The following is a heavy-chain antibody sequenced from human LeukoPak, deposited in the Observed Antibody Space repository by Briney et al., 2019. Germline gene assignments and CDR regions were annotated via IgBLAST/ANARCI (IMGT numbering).Heavy chain of an antibody. Sequence: KPSETLSLTCAVYGGSFSGYYWSWIRQPPGKGLEWIGEINHSGSTNYNPSLKSRVTISVDTSKNQFSLKLSSVTAADTAVYYCAKQRRDGYNYFDYWGQGTLVTVSS. CDR3: AKQRRDGYNYFDY. V-gene: IGHV4-34*01. CDR2: INHSGST. CDR1: GGSFSGYY. J-gene: IGHJ4*02. D-gene: IGHD5-24*01.